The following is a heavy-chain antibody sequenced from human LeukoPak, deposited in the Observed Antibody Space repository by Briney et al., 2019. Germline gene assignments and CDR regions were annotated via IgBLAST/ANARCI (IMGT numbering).Heavy chain of an antibody. Sequence: SETLSLTCAVYGGSFSGYYWSWTRQPPGKGLEWIGEINHSGSTNYSPSLKSRVTISADTSKNQFSLKLSSVTAADTAVYYCARNTSGPDYWGQGTLVTVSS. D-gene: IGHD6-19*01. J-gene: IGHJ4*02. V-gene: IGHV4-34*01. CDR1: GGSFSGYY. CDR3: ARNTSGPDY. CDR2: INHSGST.